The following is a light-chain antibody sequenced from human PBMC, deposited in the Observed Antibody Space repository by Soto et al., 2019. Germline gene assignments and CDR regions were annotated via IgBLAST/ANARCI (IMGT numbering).Light chain of an antibody. CDR2: KAS. Sequence: DIQMTQSSSTLSASVRDRVTITCRASQSSSSWLAWYQQKPGKAPKLLIYKASSLESGVPARFSGSGSGTEFTLTISSLEPEDFAVYYCQQRSNWPPITFGQGTRLEIK. CDR1: QSSSSW. CDR3: QQRSNWPPIT. J-gene: IGKJ5*01. V-gene: IGKV1-5*03.